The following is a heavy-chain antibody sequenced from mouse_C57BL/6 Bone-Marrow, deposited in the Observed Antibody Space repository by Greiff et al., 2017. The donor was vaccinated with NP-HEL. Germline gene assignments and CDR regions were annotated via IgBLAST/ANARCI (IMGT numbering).Heavy chain of an antibody. CDR1: GYSFTGYY. D-gene: IGHD1-1*01. CDR2: INPSTGGT. Sequence: EVKLMESGPELVKPGASVKISCKASGYSFTGYYMNWVKQSPEKSLEWIGEINPSTGGTTYNQKFKAKATLTVDKSSSTAYMQLKSLTSEDSAVYYCANYYGSSYVESVLYFDVWGTGTTVTVSS. CDR3: ANYYGSSYVESVLYFDV. V-gene: IGHV1-42*01. J-gene: IGHJ1*03.